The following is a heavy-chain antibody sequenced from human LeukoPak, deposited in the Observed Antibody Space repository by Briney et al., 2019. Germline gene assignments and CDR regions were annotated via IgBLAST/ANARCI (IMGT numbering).Heavy chain of an antibody. Sequence: PGGSLRLSCAASGFTFSDYGMNWVRQTPGKGLEWVSAIGGRGGSAYYADSVKGRFTISRDNAKNSLYLQMNSLRAEDTAVYYCARVYSGYDYSSYYDDLYFQHWGQGTLVTVSS. D-gene: IGHD5-12*01. CDR3: ARVYSGYDYSSYYDDLYFQH. J-gene: IGHJ1*01. CDR2: IGGRGGSA. V-gene: IGHV3-23*01. CDR1: GFTFSDYG.